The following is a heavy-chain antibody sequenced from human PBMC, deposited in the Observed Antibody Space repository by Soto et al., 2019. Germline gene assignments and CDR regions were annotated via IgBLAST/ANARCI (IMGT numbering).Heavy chain of an antibody. CDR1: GGSMSKFY. J-gene: IGHJ5*02. CDR3: VRDGSKTLRDWFDP. V-gene: IGHV4-4*07. Sequence: PSETLSLTCSVPGGSMSKFYWSWIRKTAGKGLEWMGRVYATGTSDYNPSLRSRIAMSVDISKKTFSLRLRSVTAADTGVYYCVRDGSKTLRDWFDPWGQGTLVTVSS. CDR2: VYATGTS. D-gene: IGHD4-17*01.